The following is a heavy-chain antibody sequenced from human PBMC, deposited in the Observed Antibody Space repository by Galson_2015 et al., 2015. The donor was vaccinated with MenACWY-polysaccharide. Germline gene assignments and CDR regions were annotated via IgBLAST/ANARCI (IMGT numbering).Heavy chain of an antibody. Sequence: LRLSCAASGFTFSSYWMTWVRQAPGKGLEWVANIKKDGSEKYYVDSVKGRFTISRDNSKNSLYLQMHSLRAEDTAVYSCARGHYGMDVRGQGTTVTVSS. CDR1: GFTFSSYW. V-gene: IGHV3-7*01. CDR2: IKKDGSEK. J-gene: IGHJ6*02. CDR3: ARGHYGMDV.